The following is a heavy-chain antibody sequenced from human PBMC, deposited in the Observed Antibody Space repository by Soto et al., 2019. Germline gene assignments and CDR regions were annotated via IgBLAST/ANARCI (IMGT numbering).Heavy chain of an antibody. CDR3: AHSPPAAISGFDAFDI. D-gene: IGHD6-25*01. Sequence: QITLKESGPTLVKPTQTLTLTCTFSGFSLSTSGVGVGWIRQPPGKALAWLALIYWNDDKSYSPSLKSTLTITKDTSKNQVVLTMPNVDAVDTATYYCAHSPPAAISGFDAFDIWGQGTMVTVSS. V-gene: IGHV2-5*01. CDR2: IYWNDDK. CDR1: GFSLSTSGVG. J-gene: IGHJ3*02.